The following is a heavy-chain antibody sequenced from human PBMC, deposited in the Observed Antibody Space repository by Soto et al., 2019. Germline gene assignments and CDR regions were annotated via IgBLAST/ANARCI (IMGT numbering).Heavy chain of an antibody. V-gene: IGHV4-34*01. CDR3: ARWVGGSSWSDYYYYYMDV. CDR1: GGSFSGYY. CDR2: INHSGST. D-gene: IGHD6-13*01. J-gene: IGHJ6*03. Sequence: QVQLQQWGAGLLKPSETLSLTCAVYGGSFSGYYWSWIRQPPGKGLEWIGEINHSGSTNYNPSLKSRVTISVDTSKNQFSLKLSSVSAADTAVYYCARWVGGSSWSDYYYYYMDVWGKGTTVTVSS.